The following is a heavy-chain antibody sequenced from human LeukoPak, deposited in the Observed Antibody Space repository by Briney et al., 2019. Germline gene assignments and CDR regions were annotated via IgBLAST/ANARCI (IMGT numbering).Heavy chain of an antibody. CDR1: GYSFTSYG. V-gene: IGHV1-18*01. J-gene: IGHJ6*03. D-gene: IGHD3-9*01. Sequence: ASVKVSCKSAGYSFTSYGISWVRQAPGQGLEWIGWISPYNGNTNYAQKLQGRVTMTTETSTSTAYMELRSLRSDDTAVYYCARVILTGYYNSFYYYYYYMDVWGKGTTVTVSS. CDR3: ARVILTGYYNSFYYYYYYMDV. CDR2: ISPYNGNT.